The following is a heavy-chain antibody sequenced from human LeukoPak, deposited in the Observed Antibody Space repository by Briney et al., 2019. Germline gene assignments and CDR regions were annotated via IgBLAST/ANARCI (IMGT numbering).Heavy chain of an antibody. D-gene: IGHD2-15*01. CDR1: GGSFRGYY. V-gene: IGHV4-34*01. CDR2: INHSGST. J-gene: IGHJ6*02. Sequence: PSETLSLTCAVYGGSFRGYYWSWIRQPPGKGLEWIGEINHSGSTNYNPSLKSRVTISVDTAKNQFSLKLSSVTAADTAVYYCARSPRRLGYCSGGSCYYYYGMDVWGQGTTVTVSS. CDR3: ARSPRRLGYCSGGSCYYYYGMDV.